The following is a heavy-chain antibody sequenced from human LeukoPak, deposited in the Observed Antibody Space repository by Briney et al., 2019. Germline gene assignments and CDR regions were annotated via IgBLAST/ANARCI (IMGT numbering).Heavy chain of an antibody. CDR3: ATTGPRGDNWFDP. V-gene: IGHV4-59*01. D-gene: IGHD4-17*01. CDR1: GGSFSGYY. Sequence: SETLSLTCAVYGGSFSGYYWSWIRQPPGKGLEWIGYIYYSGSTNYNPSLKSRVTISVDTSKNQFSLKLSSVTAADTAVYYCATTGPRGDNWFDPWGQGTLVTVSS. J-gene: IGHJ5*02. CDR2: IYYSGST.